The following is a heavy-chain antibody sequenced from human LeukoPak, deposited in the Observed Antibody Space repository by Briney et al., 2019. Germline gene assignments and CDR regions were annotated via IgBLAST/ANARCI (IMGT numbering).Heavy chain of an antibody. CDR3: ARGIAAAGLQLELRLVYYFDY. J-gene: IGHJ4*02. D-gene: IGHD6-13*01. V-gene: IGHV1-69*13. CDR1: GGTFSSYA. Sequence: ASVKVSCKASGGTFSSYAISWVRQAPGQGLEWMGGIIPIFGTANYAQKFQGRVTITADESTSTAYMELSSLRSEDTAVYYCARGIAAAGLQLELRLVYYFDYWGQGTLVTVSS. CDR2: IIPIFGTA.